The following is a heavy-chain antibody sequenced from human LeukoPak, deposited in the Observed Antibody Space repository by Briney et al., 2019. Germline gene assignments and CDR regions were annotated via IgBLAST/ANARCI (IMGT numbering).Heavy chain of an antibody. V-gene: IGHV3-66*01. Sequence: PGGSLRLSCAASEFTVSSNYMSWVRQAPGKGLEWVSVIYSGGSTYYADSVKGRFTISRDNSKNTLYLQMNSLRAEDTAVYYCARGPISMVRGVKTRYYYYGMDVWGQGTTVTVSS. J-gene: IGHJ6*02. D-gene: IGHD3-10*01. CDR3: ARGPISMVRGVKTRYYYYGMDV. CDR1: EFTVSSNY. CDR2: IYSGGST.